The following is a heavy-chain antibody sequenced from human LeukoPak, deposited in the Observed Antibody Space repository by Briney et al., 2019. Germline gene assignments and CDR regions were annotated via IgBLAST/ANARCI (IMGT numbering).Heavy chain of an antibody. CDR1: GYTFTGYY. Sequence: GASVKVSCKASGYTFTGYYMHWVRQAPGQGLEWMGWINPNSGGTNYAQKFQGRVTMTRATSISTAYMELSRLRSDDTAVYYCARDRRARNWNGWFDPWGQGTLVTVSS. J-gene: IGHJ5*02. CDR2: INPNSGGT. V-gene: IGHV1-2*02. CDR3: ARDRRARNWNGWFDP. D-gene: IGHD1-1*01.